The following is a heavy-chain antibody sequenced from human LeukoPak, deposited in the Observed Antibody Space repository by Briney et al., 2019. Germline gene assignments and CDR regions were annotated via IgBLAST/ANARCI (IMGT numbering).Heavy chain of an antibody. V-gene: IGHV3-23*01. CDR1: GFTFSSYA. CDR3: AKDHRRFWEWLHAY. J-gene: IGHJ4*02. Sequence: GGSLRLSCAASGFTFSSYAMSWVRQAPGKGLEWVAAISGSGGSTYYADSVKGRFTISRDNSKNTLYLQMNSLRAEDTAVYYCAKDHRRFWEWLHAYWGPGTLVTVSS. CDR2: ISGSGGST. D-gene: IGHD3-3*01.